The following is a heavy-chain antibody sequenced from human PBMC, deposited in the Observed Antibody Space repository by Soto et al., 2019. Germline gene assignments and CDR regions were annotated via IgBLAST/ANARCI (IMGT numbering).Heavy chain of an antibody. V-gene: IGHV3-48*02. Sequence: EVQLVESGGGLVQPGGSLRLSFAASGFSFISYSLTWVRQAPGKGLECVSYISSTSKNTIYYADSVKGRFTISRDNAQNSLYLQMNSLRDEDTAVYYCARGYASGIYYDWGQGTLVTVSS. CDR1: GFSFISYS. CDR2: ISSTSKNTI. CDR3: ARGYASGIYYD. D-gene: IGHD3-10*01. J-gene: IGHJ4*02.